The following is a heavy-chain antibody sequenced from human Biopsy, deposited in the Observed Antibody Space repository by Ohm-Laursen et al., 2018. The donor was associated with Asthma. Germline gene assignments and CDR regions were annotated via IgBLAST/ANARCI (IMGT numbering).Heavy chain of an antibody. D-gene: IGHD3-10*01. CDR3: ARAVDYSHYYGIDV. CDR1: GGTFSNYA. V-gene: IGHV1-18*01. J-gene: IGHJ6*02. Sequence: ASVKVSCKVSGGTFSNYAISWVRQAPGQGLEWMGWISVYNGNTKVAQKLQDRVTMITDTSTSTAYMELRSLRSDDTAVYFCARAVDYSHYYGIDVWGQGTTVTVS. CDR2: ISVYNGNT.